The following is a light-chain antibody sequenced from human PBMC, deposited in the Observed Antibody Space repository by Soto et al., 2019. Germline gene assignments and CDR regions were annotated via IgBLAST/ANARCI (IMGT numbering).Light chain of an antibody. J-gene: IGKJ4*01. CDR1: QSVGNN. Sequence: EIVLTQSPATLSVSPGERATLSCRASQSVGNNFAWYQQKPGQAPRLLIFAASTRATGVPARFIGSGSGTEFTLIISSLQSEDFGVYYCQQYGDWPLTFGGGAKVEIE. CDR3: QQYGDWPLT. CDR2: AAS. V-gene: IGKV3-15*01.